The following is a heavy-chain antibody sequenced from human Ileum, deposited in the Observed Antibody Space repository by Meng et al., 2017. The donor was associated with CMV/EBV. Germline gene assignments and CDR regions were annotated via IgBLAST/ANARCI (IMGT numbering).Heavy chain of an antibody. CDR2: IYTSGST. Sequence: LRESVQGVVNHPRTMSLTCTVSVGSISGDSWSWIRKPAGKELEWIGRIYTSGSTNYNPSLKSRVTMSVDTSKNQFSLKLSSVTAADTAVYYCARALSSSGWSRENWFDPWGQGTLVTVSS. D-gene: IGHD6-19*01. V-gene: IGHV4-4*07. CDR1: VGSISGDS. CDR3: ARALSSSGWSRENWFDP. J-gene: IGHJ5*02.